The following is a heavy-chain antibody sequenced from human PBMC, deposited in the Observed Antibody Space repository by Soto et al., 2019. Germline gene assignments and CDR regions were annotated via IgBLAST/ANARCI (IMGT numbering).Heavy chain of an antibody. D-gene: IGHD6-19*01. CDR1: GYTFSNYG. CDR2: ISGYNGNT. V-gene: IGHV1-18*01. Sequence: ASVKVSCKTSGYTFSNYGINWVRQAPGQGLEWMGWISGYNGNTNYAQTVQGRVTMTTDTSTGTVYMELRSLKSDDTAIYYCSRFIMVGGWFDPNYYHGMDAWGQGTMVTVSS. J-gene: IGHJ6*02. CDR3: SRFIMVGGWFDPNYYHGMDA.